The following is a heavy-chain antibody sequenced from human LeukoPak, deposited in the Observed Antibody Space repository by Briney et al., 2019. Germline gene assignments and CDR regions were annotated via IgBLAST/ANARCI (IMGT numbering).Heavy chain of an antibody. D-gene: IGHD2-15*01. CDR3: ASGYCSGGSCYPFDY. Sequence: SETLSLTCAVSGGSISGGGYSWSWIRQPPGKGLEWIGYIYHSGSTYYNPSLKSRVTISVDRSKNQFSLKLSSVTAADTAVYYCASGYCSGGSCYPFDYWGQGTLVTVSS. CDR1: GGSISGGGYS. V-gene: IGHV4-30-2*01. CDR2: IYHSGST. J-gene: IGHJ4*02.